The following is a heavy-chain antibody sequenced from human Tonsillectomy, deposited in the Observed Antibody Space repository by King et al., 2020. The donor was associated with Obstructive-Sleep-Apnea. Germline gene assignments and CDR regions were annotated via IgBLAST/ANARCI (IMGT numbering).Heavy chain of an antibody. J-gene: IGHJ4*02. D-gene: IGHD4-17*01. CDR1: GGSISSSSYY. Sequence: LQLQESGPGLVKPSETLSLTCTVSGGSISSSSYYWGWIRQPPGKGLEWIGSIYYSGSTYYNPSLKSRVTKSVDTSKNQFSLKLSSVTAADTAVYYCARDPRGISPVTTHRPYDYWGQGTLVTVSS. CDR3: ARDPRGISPVTTHRPYDY. CDR2: IYYSGST. V-gene: IGHV4-39*07.